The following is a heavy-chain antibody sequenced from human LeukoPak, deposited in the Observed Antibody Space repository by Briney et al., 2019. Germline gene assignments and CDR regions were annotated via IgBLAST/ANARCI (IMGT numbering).Heavy chain of an antibody. Sequence: PGGSLRLSCAASGFTFSSYWMHWVRHAPGKGLVWVSRINSDGSSTSYADSVRGRFTISRDNAKNTLHLQMNSLRAEDTAVYYCARDEVDCSSTSCYASGVDYWGQGTLVTVSS. CDR3: ARDEVDCSSTSCYASGVDY. CDR1: GFTFSSYW. V-gene: IGHV3-74*01. D-gene: IGHD2-2*01. CDR2: INSDGSST. J-gene: IGHJ4*02.